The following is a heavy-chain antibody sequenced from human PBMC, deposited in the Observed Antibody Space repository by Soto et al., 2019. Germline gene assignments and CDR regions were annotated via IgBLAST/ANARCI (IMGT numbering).Heavy chain of an antibody. J-gene: IGHJ3*02. CDR3: ARDILSGSYYKDAFDI. V-gene: IGHV3-21*01. CDR2: ISSSSSYI. CDR1: GFTFSSYS. D-gene: IGHD3-10*01. Sequence: GGSLRLSCASSGFTFSSYSMNWVRQAPGKGLEWVSSISSSSSYIYYADSVKGRFTISRDNAKNSLYLQMNSLRAEDTAVYYCARDILSGSYYKDAFDIWGQGTMVTVSS.